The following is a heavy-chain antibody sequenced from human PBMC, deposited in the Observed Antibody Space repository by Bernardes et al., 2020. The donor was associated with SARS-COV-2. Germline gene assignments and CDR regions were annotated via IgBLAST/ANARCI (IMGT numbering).Heavy chain of an antibody. V-gene: IGHV3-30*03. Sequence: GGSLRLSCAASGFTFSSYGMHWVRQAPGKGLEWVAVISYDGSNKYYADSVKGRFTVSRDNSKNTLSLQMSSLRIEDTAVYYCARGSGYATIEDYWGQGTLVTVSS. J-gene: IGHJ4*02. D-gene: IGHD3-22*01. CDR1: GFTFSSYG. CDR3: ARGSGYATIEDY. CDR2: ISYDGSNK.